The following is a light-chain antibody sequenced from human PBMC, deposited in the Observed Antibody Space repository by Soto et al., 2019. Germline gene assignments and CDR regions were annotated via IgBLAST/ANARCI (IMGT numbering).Light chain of an antibody. Sequence: QSALTQPRSVSGSPGQSVTISCTGTSDVGGYKYVSWYQQHPGKGPKLMIFDVTKRPSGVPNRFSASKSGNTASLTISGLQAEDEADYYCCSYAGGFTPHVFGTGTKLTVL. CDR2: DVT. CDR1: SDVGGYKY. CDR3: CSYAGGFTPHV. J-gene: IGLJ1*01. V-gene: IGLV2-11*01.